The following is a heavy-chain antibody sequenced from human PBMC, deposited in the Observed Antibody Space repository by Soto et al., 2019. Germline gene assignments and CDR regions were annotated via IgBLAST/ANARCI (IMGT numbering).Heavy chain of an antibody. V-gene: IGHV1-46*01. D-gene: IGHD5-18*01. J-gene: IGHJ4*02. Sequence: ASVKVSCKASGYTFTSYYMHWVRQAPGQGLEWMGIINPSGGSTSYAQKFQGRVTMTRDTSTSTVYMELSSLRSEDTAVYYCARDPTVDTAMEIFDYWGQGTLVTVSS. CDR3: ARDPTVDTAMEIFDY. CDR2: INPSGGST. CDR1: GYTFTSYY.